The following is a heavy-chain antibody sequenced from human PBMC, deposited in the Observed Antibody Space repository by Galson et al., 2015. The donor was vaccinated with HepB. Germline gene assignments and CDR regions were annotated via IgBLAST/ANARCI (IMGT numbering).Heavy chain of an antibody. Sequence: SLRLSCAASGFTFDDYGMSWVRQAPGKGLEWVSGINWNGGSTGYADSVKGRFTISRDNAKNSLYLQMNSLRAEDTALYYCARYAAMGDYYYYGMDVWGQGTTVTVSS. CDR2: INWNGGST. CDR3: ARYAAMGDYYYYGMDV. CDR1: GFTFDDYG. D-gene: IGHD5-18*01. V-gene: IGHV3-20*04. J-gene: IGHJ6*02.